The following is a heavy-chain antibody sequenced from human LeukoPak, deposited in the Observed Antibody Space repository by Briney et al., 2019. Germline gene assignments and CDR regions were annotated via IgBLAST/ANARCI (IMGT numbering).Heavy chain of an antibody. CDR2: ISYDASNK. J-gene: IGHJ4*02. V-gene: IGHV3-30*04. CDR3: ARESLPTVDTAMAALDC. D-gene: IGHD5-18*01. Sequence: GGSLRLSCAASGFTFSSYAMHWVRQAPGKGLEWVALISYDASNKYYADSVKGRFTISRDNSENTLYLQMNSLRAEDTAVYYCARESLPTVDTAMAALDCWGQGTLVTVSS. CDR1: GFTFSSYA.